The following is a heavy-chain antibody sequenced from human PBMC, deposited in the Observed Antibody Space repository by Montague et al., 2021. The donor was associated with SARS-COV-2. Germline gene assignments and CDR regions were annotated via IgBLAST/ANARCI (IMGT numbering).Heavy chain of an antibody. V-gene: IGHV4-59*01. CDR1: GGSISSYY. D-gene: IGHD1-26*01. J-gene: IGHJ4*02. CDR3: ASGMGGSYLYYFDY. CDR2: IYYSGST. Sequence: ETLSLTCTVAGGSISSYYWSWIRQPPGKGLEWIGYIYYSGSTNYKPSRKSRVTILVDMSKNQFSLKLSSVTAADTAVYYCASGMGGSYLYYFDYWGQGTLVTVSS.